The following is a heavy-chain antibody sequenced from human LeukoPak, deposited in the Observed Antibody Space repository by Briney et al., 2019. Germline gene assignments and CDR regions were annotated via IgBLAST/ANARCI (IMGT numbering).Heavy chain of an antibody. CDR2: INPSGGST. Sequence: GASVKVSCKASGYTFTSYYMHWVRQAPGQGLEWMEIINPSGGSTSYAQKFQGRVTMTRDTSTSTVYMELSSLRSEDTAVYYCARDFMGYSGYDFFDYWGQGTLVTVSS. J-gene: IGHJ4*02. D-gene: IGHD5-12*01. CDR1: GYTFTSYY. V-gene: IGHV1-46*01. CDR3: ARDFMGYSGYDFFDY.